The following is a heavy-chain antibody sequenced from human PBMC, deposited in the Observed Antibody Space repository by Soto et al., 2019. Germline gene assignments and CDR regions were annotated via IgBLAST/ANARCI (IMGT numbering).Heavy chain of an antibody. V-gene: IGHV1-46*01. J-gene: IGHJ3*02. CDR3: ARDHRPNDAFDI. Sequence: ASVKVSCKASGYTFTSYYMHWVRQALGQGLEWMGIINPSGGSTSYAQKFQGRVTMTRDTSTSTVYMELSSLRSEDTAVYYCARDHRPNDAFDIWGQGTMVTVSS. CDR2: INPSGGST. CDR1: GYTFTSYY.